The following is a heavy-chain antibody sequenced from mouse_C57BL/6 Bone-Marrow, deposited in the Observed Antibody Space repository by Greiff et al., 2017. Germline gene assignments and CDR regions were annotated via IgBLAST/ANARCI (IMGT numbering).Heavy chain of an antibody. CDR2: INPNNGGT. Sequence: VEPGASVKISCKASGYTFTDYYMNWVKQSHGKSLEWIGDINPNNGGTSYNQKFKGKATLTVDKSSSTAYMELRSLTSEDSAVYYCARGAYYSNYAYAMDYWGQGTSVTVSS. CDR3: ARGAYYSNYAYAMDY. J-gene: IGHJ4*01. CDR1: GYTFTDYY. D-gene: IGHD2-5*01. V-gene: IGHV1-26*01.